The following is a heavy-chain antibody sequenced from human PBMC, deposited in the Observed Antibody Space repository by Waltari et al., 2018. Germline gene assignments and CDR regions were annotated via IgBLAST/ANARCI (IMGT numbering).Heavy chain of an antibody. CDR1: GGSISNKYYS. J-gene: IGHJ4*02. D-gene: IGHD2-15*01. V-gene: IGHV4-39*01. CDR2: IFYSGNA. CDR3: ARLGYNNENYYIGFDY. Sequence: QLQPQESGPGLLKPSETLSLTCGVSGGSISNKYYSWAWIRQPPGQGLEWIGNIFYSGNAKYSPSLKSRVTISVDTSKNNFSLKLSSVTAADTAVYYCARLGYNNENYYIGFDYWGQGTLVTVSS.